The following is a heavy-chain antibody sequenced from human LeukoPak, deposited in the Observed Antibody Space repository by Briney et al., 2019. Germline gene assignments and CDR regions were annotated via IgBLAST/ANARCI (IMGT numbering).Heavy chain of an antibody. V-gene: IGHV3-53*01. Sequence: GGSLRLSCVVSGFTVSSNYMSWVRQAPGRGLEWVSVLYSGGNTYYADSVKGRFTISRDNSKNTLYLQMNSLRAEDTAVYYCARYDGGSGPFDYWGQGTLVTVSS. D-gene: IGHD3-10*01. J-gene: IGHJ4*02. CDR3: ARYDGGSGPFDY. CDR1: GFTVSSNY. CDR2: LYSGGNT.